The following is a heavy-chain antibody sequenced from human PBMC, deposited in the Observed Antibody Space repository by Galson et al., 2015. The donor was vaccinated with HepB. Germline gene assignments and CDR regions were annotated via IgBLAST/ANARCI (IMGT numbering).Heavy chain of an antibody. CDR1: GFTFDDYA. CDR2: ISWNSGSI. Sequence: SLRLSCAASGFTFDDYAMHWVRQAPGKGLEWVSGISWNSGSIGYADSVKGRFTISRDNAKNSLYLQMNSLRAEDTALYYCAKDIFRFWLVGSGFDYWGQGTLVTVSS. J-gene: IGHJ4*02. V-gene: IGHV3-9*01. D-gene: IGHD1-26*01. CDR3: AKDIFRFWLVGSGFDY.